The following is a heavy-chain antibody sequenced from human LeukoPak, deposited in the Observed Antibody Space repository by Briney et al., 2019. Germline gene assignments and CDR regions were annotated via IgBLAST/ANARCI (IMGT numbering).Heavy chain of an antibody. CDR3: AREITFGGVIATPNYDY. J-gene: IGHJ4*02. CDR1: GFTFNNYW. CDR2: IIFDGSST. V-gene: IGHV3-74*01. Sequence: GGSLRLSCVASGFTFNNYWLHWVRQAPGKGLVWVSGIIFDGSSTRYADSMKGRFTISRDNAKNSLYLQMNSLRAEDTAVYYCAREITFGGVIATPNYDYWGQGTLVTVSS. D-gene: IGHD3-16*02.